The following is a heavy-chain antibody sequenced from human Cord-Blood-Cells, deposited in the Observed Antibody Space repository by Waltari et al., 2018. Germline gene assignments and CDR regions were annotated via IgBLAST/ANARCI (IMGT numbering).Heavy chain of an antibody. CDR1: GGSISSGDYY. CDR3: ARGPSYYDFWSGYYRVDY. CDR2: IYYSGST. V-gene: IGHV4-30-4*08. J-gene: IGHJ4*02. Sequence: QVQLQESGPGLVKPSQTLSLTCTVSGGSISSGDYYWSWIRQPPGKGLEWIGYIYYSGSTYYNPSLKSRGTISVDTSKNQFSLKLSSVTAADTAVYYCARGPSYYDFWSGYYRVDYWGQGTLVTVSS. D-gene: IGHD3-3*01.